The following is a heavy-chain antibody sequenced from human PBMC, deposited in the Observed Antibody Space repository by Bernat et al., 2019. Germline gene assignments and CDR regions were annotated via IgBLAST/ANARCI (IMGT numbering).Heavy chain of an antibody. J-gene: IGHJ5*02. CDR2: IRDSGDYT. Sequence: EVQLVESGGGLVQPGGSLRLSCAASGFTFSNYAMSWVRQAPGKGLEWVSGIRDSGDYTYYADSVKGRFTISRDNSKNTLYVQMDSLRAEDTAVYYFSKGVGSVGQGCFNPWGQGTLVTVSS. CDR1: GFTFSNYA. CDR3: SKGVGSVGQGCFNP. D-gene: IGHD1-26*01. V-gene: IGHV3-23*04.